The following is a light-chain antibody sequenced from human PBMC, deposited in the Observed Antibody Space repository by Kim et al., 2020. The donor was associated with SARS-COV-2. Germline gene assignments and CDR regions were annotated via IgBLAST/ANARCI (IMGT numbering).Light chain of an antibody. Sequence: DIVMTQSPDSLAVPLGERATINCKSSQTVLYSSNNENYLAWYQQKPGQPPKLLISWASTRESGVPDRFSGSGSGTDFTLTISSLQAEDMAVYYCQQYYTTPLTFGGGTKVDIK. CDR3: QQYYTTPLT. CDR1: QTVLYSSNNENY. CDR2: WAS. V-gene: IGKV4-1*01. J-gene: IGKJ4*01.